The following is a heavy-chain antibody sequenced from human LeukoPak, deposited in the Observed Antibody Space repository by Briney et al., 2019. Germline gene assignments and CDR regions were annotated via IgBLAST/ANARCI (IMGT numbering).Heavy chain of an antibody. D-gene: IGHD2-2*01. CDR3: ARVATDIVVVPAAHYYYYYYMDV. J-gene: IGHJ6*03. CDR1: GGSISSNTYY. Sequence: SETLSLTCSVSGGSISSNTYYWGWIRQPPGKGLEWIGSIDSSDSSYYNPSLKSRTTISVDTSKNQFSLKLNSVTAADTAVYYCARVATDIVVVPAAHYYYYYYMDVWGKGTTVTISS. CDR2: IDSSDSS. V-gene: IGHV4-39*07.